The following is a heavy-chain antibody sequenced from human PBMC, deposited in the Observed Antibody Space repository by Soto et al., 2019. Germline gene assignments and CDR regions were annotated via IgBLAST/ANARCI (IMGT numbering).Heavy chain of an antibody. D-gene: IGHD4-17*01. CDR1: GYNFTSYW. J-gene: IGHJ6*02. CDR2: IYPGDSDT. V-gene: IGHV5-51*01. Sequence: RGESLKISCKGSGYNFTSYWIGWVRQMPGKGLEWVGIIYPGDSDTKNSPSFQGQVTISADKSVSTAYLQWSSLKASDTAMYYCARHFAQRGLKMYSRPSWSCMDVWGQGTTVTVSS. CDR3: ARHFAQRGLKMYSRPSWSCMDV.